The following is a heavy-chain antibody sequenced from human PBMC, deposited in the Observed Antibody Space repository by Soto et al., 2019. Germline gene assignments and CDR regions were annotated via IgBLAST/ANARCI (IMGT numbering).Heavy chain of an antibody. Sequence: GRSLRLSCAASGFTFSSYAMSWVRQAPGKGLEWVSAISGSGGSTYYADSVKGRFTISRDNSKNTLYLQMNSLRAEDTAVYYCAKDGIRRRTGYWGQGTLVTVSS. D-gene: IGHD4-17*01. CDR3: AKDGIRRRTGY. J-gene: IGHJ4*02. CDR2: ISGSGGST. CDR1: GFTFSSYA. V-gene: IGHV3-23*01.